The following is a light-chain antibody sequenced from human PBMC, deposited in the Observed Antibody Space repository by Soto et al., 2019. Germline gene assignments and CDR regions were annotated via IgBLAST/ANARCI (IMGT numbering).Light chain of an antibody. CDR1: QSVTSNS. CDR3: QQYAASPRT. J-gene: IGKJ1*01. CDR2: GVS. Sequence: EIVLTQSPGTLSLSPRERATLSCRASQSVTSNSLAWYQHRPGQAPRLLIYGVSNRAPGIPDRFSGSGSGTHFTLTISRLEPEDFAVYYFQQYAASPRTFGQGTQVEVK. V-gene: IGKV3-20*01.